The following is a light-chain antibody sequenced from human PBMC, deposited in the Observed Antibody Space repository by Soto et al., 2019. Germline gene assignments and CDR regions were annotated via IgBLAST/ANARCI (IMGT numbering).Light chain of an antibody. CDR3: QQYAYSPLN. V-gene: IGKV3-20*01. CDR1: RSVGNNY. J-gene: IGKJ4*01. CDR2: DAS. Sequence: EIVLTQSPGTLSLSPGERATLSCRASRSVGNNYLAWYQQRPGQAPNLLIYDASSRATGIPDRISGSGSGTDFTRTITRLEPEDSAMYYCQQYAYSPLNFGGGTKVEIK.